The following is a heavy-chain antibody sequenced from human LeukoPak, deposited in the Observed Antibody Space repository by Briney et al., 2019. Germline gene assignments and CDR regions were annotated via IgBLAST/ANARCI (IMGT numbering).Heavy chain of an antibody. Sequence: SETLSLTCTVSGGSISSSSYYWGWIRQPPGKGLEWMGSIYYSGSTYYNPSLKSRVTISVDTSKNQFSLKLSSVTAADTAVYYCARESSIVGGTWGQGTLVTVSS. CDR2: IYYSGST. J-gene: IGHJ5*02. V-gene: IGHV4-39*02. D-gene: IGHD1-26*01. CDR3: ARESSIVGGT. CDR1: GGSISSSSYY.